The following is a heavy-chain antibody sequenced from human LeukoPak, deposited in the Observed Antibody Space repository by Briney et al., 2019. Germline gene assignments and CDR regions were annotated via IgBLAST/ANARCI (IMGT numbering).Heavy chain of an antibody. CDR2: VYYSGST. V-gene: IGHV4-59*01. CDR3: ARDYYGSVGY. J-gene: IGHJ4*02. CDR1: GGSISTYY. Sequence: SETLSLTCTVSGGSISTYYWSWIRQPPGKALEWIGYVYYSGSTNYNPSLKSRVTISVDTSKNQFSLKLTSVTAADTAVYYCARDYYGSVGYWGQGTLVTVSS. D-gene: IGHD3-10*01.